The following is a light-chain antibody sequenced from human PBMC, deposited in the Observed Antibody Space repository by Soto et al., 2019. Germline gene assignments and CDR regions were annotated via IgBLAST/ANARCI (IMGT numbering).Light chain of an antibody. V-gene: IGLV2-14*01. Sequence: QSALTQPASVSGSPGQSSTISCTGTSSDVGGYNYVSWYQLHPGKAPKLMVYEVSYRPSGVSSRFSGSKSANTASLTISGLQADDEADYYCSSYASSTAYVFGTGTKLTVL. CDR1: SSDVGGYNY. CDR3: SSYASSTAYV. J-gene: IGLJ1*01. CDR2: EVS.